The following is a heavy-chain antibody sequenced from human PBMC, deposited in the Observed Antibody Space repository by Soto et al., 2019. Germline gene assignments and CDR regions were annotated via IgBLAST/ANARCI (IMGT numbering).Heavy chain of an antibody. V-gene: IGHV3-30*04. J-gene: IGHJ4*02. CDR3: AKDSRYGSGSYYPNEYYFDY. CDR2: ISYDGSNK. CDR1: GFTFSSYA. D-gene: IGHD3-10*01. Sequence: GGSLRLSCAASGFTFSSYAMHWVRQAPGKGLEWVAVISYDGSNKYYADSVKGRFTISRDNSKNTLYLQMNSLRAEDTAVYYCAKDSRYGSGSYYPNEYYFDYWGQGTLVTVSS.